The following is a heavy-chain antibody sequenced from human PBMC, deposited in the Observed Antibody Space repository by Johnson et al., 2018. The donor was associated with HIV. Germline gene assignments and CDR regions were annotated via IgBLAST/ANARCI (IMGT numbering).Heavy chain of an antibody. V-gene: IGHV3-25*03. J-gene: IGHJ3*02. CDR2: VNPNGGHT. CDR3: TTVQTGTNAFDI. Sequence: VQLVESGGGLATPAWSPRLSCAASQFTFSSYFMNFVRQAPGNGLELVGQVNPNGGHTYLIDSGKDRFNTSRDNAKNTLHLQMNSLKTEDTAVYYCTTVQTGTNAFDIWGQGTMVTVSS. CDR1: QFTFSSYF. D-gene: IGHD1-1*01.